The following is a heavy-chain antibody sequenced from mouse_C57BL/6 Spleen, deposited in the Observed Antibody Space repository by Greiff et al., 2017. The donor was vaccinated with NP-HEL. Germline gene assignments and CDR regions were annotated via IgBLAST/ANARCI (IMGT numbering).Heavy chain of an antibody. J-gene: IGHJ4*01. CDR1: GYTFTSYW. D-gene: IGHD2-2*01. CDR2: IDPSDSYT. V-gene: IGHV1-69*01. Sequence: VQLQQSGAELVMPGASVKLSCKASGYTFTSYWMHWVKQRPGQGLEWIGEIDPSDSYTNYNQKFKGKSTLTVDKSSSTAYMQLSSLTSEDSAVYYCARQRGGYDLYAMDYWGQGTSVTVSS. CDR3: ARQRGGYDLYAMDY.